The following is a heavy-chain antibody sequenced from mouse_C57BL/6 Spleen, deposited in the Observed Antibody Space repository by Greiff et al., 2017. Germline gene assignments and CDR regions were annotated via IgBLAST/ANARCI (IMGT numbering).Heavy chain of an antibody. CDR2: INPGSGGT. V-gene: IGHV1-54*01. J-gene: IGHJ3*01. Sequence: VQLQQSGAELVRPGTSVKVSCKASGYAFTNYLIEWVKQRPGQGLEWIGVINPGSGGTNYNEKFKGKATLTADKSSSTAYMQLSSLTSEDSAVYFCARRESEFAYWGQGTLVTVSA. CDR1: GYAFTNYL. CDR3: ARRESEFAY.